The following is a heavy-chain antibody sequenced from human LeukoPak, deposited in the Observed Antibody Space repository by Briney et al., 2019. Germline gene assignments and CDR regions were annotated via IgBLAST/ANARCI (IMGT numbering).Heavy chain of an antibody. Sequence: GGSLRLSCAASGFTFSSYAMRWVRQAPGKGLEWVSAISPSSGTFYADSVKGRFTISRDNSKNTLHLQMNSLRAEDTAVYYCARPQSSSGYYWPFDDWGQGTLVTVSS. J-gene: IGHJ4*02. V-gene: IGHV3-23*01. CDR3: ARPQSSSGYYWPFDD. CDR2: ISPSSGT. D-gene: IGHD3-22*01. CDR1: GFTFSSYA.